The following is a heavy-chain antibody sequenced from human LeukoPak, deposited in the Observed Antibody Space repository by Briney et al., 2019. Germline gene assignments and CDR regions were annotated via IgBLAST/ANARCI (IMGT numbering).Heavy chain of an antibody. Sequence: SVKVSCKASGGTLSSYAISWVRQAPGQGLEWMGGIIPIFGTANYAQKFQGRVTITADESTSTAYMELSSLRSEGTAVYYCARKDYGSGSYYNELPFDIWGQGTMVTVSS. J-gene: IGHJ3*02. CDR1: GGTLSSYA. D-gene: IGHD3-10*01. V-gene: IGHV1-69*13. CDR2: IIPIFGTA. CDR3: ARKDYGSGSYYNELPFDI.